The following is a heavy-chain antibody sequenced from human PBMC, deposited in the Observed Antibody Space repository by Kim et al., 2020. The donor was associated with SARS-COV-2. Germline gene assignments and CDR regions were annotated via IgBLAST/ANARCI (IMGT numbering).Heavy chain of an antibody. Sequence: ASVKVSCKASGYTFTSYDINWVRQATGQGLEWMGWMNPNSGNTGYAQKFQGRVTMTRNTSISTAYMGLSSLRSEDTAVYYCARGIHYYDSKGDYYYGMDVWGQGTTVTVSS. CDR2: MNPNSGNT. D-gene: IGHD3-22*01. J-gene: IGHJ6*02. CDR1: GYTFTSYD. CDR3: ARGIHYYDSKGDYYYGMDV. V-gene: IGHV1-8*01.